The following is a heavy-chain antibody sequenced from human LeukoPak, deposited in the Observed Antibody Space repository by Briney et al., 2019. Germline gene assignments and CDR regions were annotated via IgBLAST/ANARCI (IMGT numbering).Heavy chain of an antibody. V-gene: IGHV4-4*02. J-gene: IGHJ4*02. CDR3: ARTYCSNGVCYRFFDY. D-gene: IGHD2-8*01. CDR1: GSSISISSW. CDR2: IYHLGST. Sequence: SETLSLTCAVSGSSISISSWWSWVRQPPGKGLEWIGEIYHLGSTNYNPSLKSRVTTSVDKSKNQFSLKLTSVTAADTAVYYCARTYCSNGVCYRFFDYWGQGTLVTVSS.